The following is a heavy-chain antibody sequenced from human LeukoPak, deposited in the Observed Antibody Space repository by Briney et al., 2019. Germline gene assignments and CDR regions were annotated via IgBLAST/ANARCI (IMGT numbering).Heavy chain of an antibody. CDR3: AKYSSGWYISWFDP. Sequence: GSLRLSCAASGFTFSSYGMHWVRQAPGKGLEWVAVISYDGSNKYYADSVKGRFTISRDNSKNTLYLQMNSLRAEDTAVYYCAKYSSGWYISWFDPWGQGTLVTVSS. D-gene: IGHD6-19*01. V-gene: IGHV3-30*18. CDR2: ISYDGSNK. J-gene: IGHJ5*02. CDR1: GFTFSSYG.